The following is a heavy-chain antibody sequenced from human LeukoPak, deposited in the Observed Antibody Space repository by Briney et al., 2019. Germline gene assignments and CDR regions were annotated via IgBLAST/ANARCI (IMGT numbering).Heavy chain of an antibody. CDR2: INPNGGGT. CDR1: GYTFIAYY. V-gene: IGHV1-2*02. CDR3: ARDLSGSDNHFDY. Sequence: ASVKVSCKASGYTFIAYYIHWVRQAPGQRLEWMGWINPNGGGTNYAQKFQGRVTMTRDTSITTAYMELSSLRSDDTAVYYCARDLSGSDNHFDYWGQGTLVTVSS. D-gene: IGHD1-14*01. J-gene: IGHJ4*02.